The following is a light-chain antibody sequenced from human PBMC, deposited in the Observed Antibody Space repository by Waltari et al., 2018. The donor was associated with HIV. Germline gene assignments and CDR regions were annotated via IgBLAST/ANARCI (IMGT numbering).Light chain of an antibody. Sequence: DIQMPQSPSPVFASVGDRVTIICRAGQGISSWLAWYQQKPGKAPKLLIYAASRLQTGVPSRFSGSAVGTDFTLTINSLQPEDVATYYCQQANSFTFGPGTKVDI. CDR3: QQANSFT. V-gene: IGKV1-12*02. CDR1: QGISSW. CDR2: AAS. J-gene: IGKJ3*01.